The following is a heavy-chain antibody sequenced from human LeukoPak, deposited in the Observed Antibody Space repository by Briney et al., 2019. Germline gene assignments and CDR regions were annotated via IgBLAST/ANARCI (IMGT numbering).Heavy chain of an antibody. J-gene: IGHJ4*02. V-gene: IGHV3-23*01. Sequence: GGSLRLSCAASGFTFSSFSMTWVRQAPGKGLEWVSSIIVSGATYYADSVKGRYTISRDSFRGMLFLQMDSLRVEDTAVYFCAKGSVGNADFASWGQGALVTVSS. D-gene: IGHD6-25*01. CDR1: GFTFSSFS. CDR2: IIVSGAT. CDR3: AKGSVGNADFAS.